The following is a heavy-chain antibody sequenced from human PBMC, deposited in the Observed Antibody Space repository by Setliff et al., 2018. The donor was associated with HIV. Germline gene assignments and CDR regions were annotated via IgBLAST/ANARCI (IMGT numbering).Heavy chain of an antibody. V-gene: IGHV3-11*04. J-gene: IGHJ5*02. CDR3: ARDWGEHYDSSGFSS. CDR1: GFTFSDYY. D-gene: IGHD3-22*01. CDR2: LSSSGSSI. Sequence: LRLSCAASGFTFSDYYMSWIRQAPGKGLEWVSYLSSSGSSIYLANSVKGRFIISRDNAKNALYLQMNSLRAEDTAVYYCARDWGEHYDSSGFSSWGQGTLVTVSS.